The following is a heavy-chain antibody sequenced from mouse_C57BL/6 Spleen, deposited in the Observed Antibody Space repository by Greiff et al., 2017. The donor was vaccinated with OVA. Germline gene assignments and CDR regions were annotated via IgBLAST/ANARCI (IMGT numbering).Heavy chain of an antibody. D-gene: IGHD4-1*01. CDR2: IHPNSGST. CDR1: GYTFTSYW. Sequence: QVQLQQPGAELVKPGASVKLSCKASGYTFTSYWMHCVKQRPGQGLEWIGMIHPNSGSTTYHEKLKSNATLTLDKSSSTAYMQLSSVTSWDSAVYDCAREELGRLYVDYWGQGTTLTVSS. J-gene: IGHJ2*01. CDR3: AREELGRLYVDY. V-gene: IGHV1-64*01.